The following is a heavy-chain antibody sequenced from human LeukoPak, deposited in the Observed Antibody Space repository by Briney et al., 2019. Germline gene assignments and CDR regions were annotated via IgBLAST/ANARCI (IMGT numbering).Heavy chain of an antibody. D-gene: IGHD2/OR15-2a*01. CDR3: ARVSILIVPYYAFDI. Sequence: GGSLRLSCAASGFTFSSYSMNWVRQAPGKGLEWVSSISSSSSYIYYADSVKGRYTISRDNAKNSLYLQMNSLRAEDTAVYYCARVSILIVPYYAFDIWGQGTMVTVSS. CDR1: GFTFSSYS. J-gene: IGHJ3*02. V-gene: IGHV3-21*01. CDR2: ISSSSSYI.